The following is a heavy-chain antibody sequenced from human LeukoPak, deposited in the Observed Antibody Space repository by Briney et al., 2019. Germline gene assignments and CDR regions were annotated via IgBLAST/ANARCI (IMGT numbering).Heavy chain of an antibody. D-gene: IGHD3-3*01. V-gene: IGHV3-23*01. J-gene: IGHJ4*02. Sequence: GGSLRLSCAASGFTFSSYAMSWVRQAPGKGLEWVSAISGSGGSTYYADSVKGRFTISRDNSKNTLYLQMNSLRAEDTAVYHCAKDRGSYYDFWSGYLTLDYWGQGTLVTVSS. CDR3: AKDRGSYYDFWSGYLTLDY. CDR2: ISGSGGST. CDR1: GFTFSSYA.